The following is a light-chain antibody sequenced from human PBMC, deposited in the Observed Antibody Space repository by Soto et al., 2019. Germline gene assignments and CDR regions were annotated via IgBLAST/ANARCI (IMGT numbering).Light chain of an antibody. CDR2: DVS. CDR1: SSDVGGYRY. V-gene: IGLV2-14*01. J-gene: IGLJ2*01. CDR3: SSYTSTSAYVV. Sequence: QSALTQTASVSGSPGQSITISCTGTSSDVGGYRYVSWYQQHPGKVPKLIIYDVSKRPSGISDRFSGSKSANTASLTISGLQAEDEADYYCSSYTSTSAYVVFGGGTKVTVL.